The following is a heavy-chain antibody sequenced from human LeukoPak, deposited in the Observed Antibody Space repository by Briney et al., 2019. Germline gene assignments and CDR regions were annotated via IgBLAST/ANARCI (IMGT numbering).Heavy chain of an antibody. CDR3: ARGRGGSYLFDY. J-gene: IGHJ4*02. V-gene: IGHV1-2*02. CDR2: INPNSGGT. CDR1: GYTFTGYY. Sequence: ASVKVSCKASGYTFTGYYMHWVRQAPGQGLEWMGWINPNSGGTNYAQKFQGRVTMTRDTSISTAYMELSSLRSEDTAVYYCARGRGGSYLFDYWGQGTLVTVSS. D-gene: IGHD1-26*01.